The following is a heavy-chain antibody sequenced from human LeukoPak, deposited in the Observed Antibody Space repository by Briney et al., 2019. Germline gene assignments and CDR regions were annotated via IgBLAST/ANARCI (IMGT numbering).Heavy chain of an antibody. V-gene: IGHV1-69*04. CDR2: IIPIFGKI. CDR3: ARGFGVEYYYYVDV. J-gene: IGHJ6*03. Sequence: ASVKVSCKASGGTFSTHGISWVRPAPGQGLEWMGRIIPIFGKINYAQKFQGRVTITADKSTSTVHMDLSSLRSEDTAVYYCARGFGVEYYYYVDVWDEGTTVIVSS. D-gene: IGHD3-3*01. CDR1: GGTFSTHG.